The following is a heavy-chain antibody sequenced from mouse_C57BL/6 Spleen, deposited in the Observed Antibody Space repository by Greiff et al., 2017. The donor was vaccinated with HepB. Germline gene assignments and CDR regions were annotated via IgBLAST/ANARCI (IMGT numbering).Heavy chain of an antibody. J-gene: IGHJ3*01. CDR2: IDPENGDT. D-gene: IGHD1-1*01. Sequence: EVQLQQSGAELVRPGASVKLSCTASGFNIKDDYMHWVKQRPEQGLEWIGWIDPENGDTEYASKFQGKATITADTSSNTAYLQLSSLTSEDTAVYYCTKNSGLTTVVAGRAYWGQGTLVTVSA. CDR3: TKNSGLTTVVAGRAY. CDR1: GFNIKDDY. V-gene: IGHV14-4*01.